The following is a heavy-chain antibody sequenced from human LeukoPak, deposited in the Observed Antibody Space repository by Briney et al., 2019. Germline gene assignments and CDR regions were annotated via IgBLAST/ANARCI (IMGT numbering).Heavy chain of an antibody. CDR1: GFTFSSYA. J-gene: IGHJ4*02. CDR2: ISDSGGST. V-gene: IGHV3-23*01. Sequence: GGSLRLSCAASGFTFSSYAMSWVRQAPGKGLDWVSAISDSGGSTYYADSVRGRFTISRNNSKNTLYLQMNSQRAEDTAVYYCAKDGTQLWVADYWGQGTLVTVSS. CDR3: AKDGTQLWVADY. D-gene: IGHD5-18*01.